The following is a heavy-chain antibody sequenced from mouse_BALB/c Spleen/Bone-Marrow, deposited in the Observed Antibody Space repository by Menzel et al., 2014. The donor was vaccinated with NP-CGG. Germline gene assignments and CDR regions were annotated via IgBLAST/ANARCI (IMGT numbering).Heavy chain of an antibody. D-gene: IGHD2-4*01. V-gene: IGHV5-9-2*01. J-gene: IGHJ3*01. CDR1: GFSFNSYG. CDR3: ARHAYYDQTEVSFVY. CDR2: ISGGGSYT. Sequence: EVMLVESGGGLVKSGGSLKLSCAASGFSFNSYGMSWVRQTPEKRLEWVATISGGGSYTFYPDSVKGRFTISRDNAKNNLYPQLSSLRSEDTALYYCARHAYYDQTEVSFVYWGQGTLVTVSA.